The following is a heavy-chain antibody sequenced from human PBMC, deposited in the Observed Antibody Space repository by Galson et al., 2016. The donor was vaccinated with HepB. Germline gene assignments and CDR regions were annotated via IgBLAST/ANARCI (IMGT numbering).Heavy chain of an antibody. CDR1: GFTFSGCG. Sequence: SLRLSCAASGFTFSGCGMHWVRQAPGKGLEWVAVLSYDGRNSYYADSVKGRFTISRDNSKNTLFLQMDSLRPEDTAVYYCARSAHTPYQILNAGGYGMDVWGQGATVTVSS. D-gene: IGHD2-15*01. CDR2: LSYDGRNS. J-gene: IGHJ6*02. V-gene: IGHV3-30*03. CDR3: ARSAHTPYQILNAGGYGMDV.